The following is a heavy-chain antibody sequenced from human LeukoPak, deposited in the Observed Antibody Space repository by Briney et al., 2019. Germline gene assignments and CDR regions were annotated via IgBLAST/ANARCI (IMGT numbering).Heavy chain of an antibody. D-gene: IGHD2-2*01. J-gene: IGHJ4*02. V-gene: IGHV3-30*18. CDR3: AKEALYCSGTSCYVTFDY. CDR1: GFTLSSYG. CDR2: ISFCGSIK. Sequence: GGSLTLSCAASGFTLSSYGMQWVRQAPGKGLEWVATISFCGSIKYYADSVKGRFTISRDNPKNTLYLQMNSLRAEDTAVYYCAKEALYCSGTSCYVTFDYWGQGTLVTVSS.